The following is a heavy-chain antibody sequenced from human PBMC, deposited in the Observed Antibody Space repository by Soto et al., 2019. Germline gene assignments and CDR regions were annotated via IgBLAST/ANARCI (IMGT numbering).Heavy chain of an antibody. CDR2: INGRGNYI. J-gene: IGHJ4*02. V-gene: IGHV3-21*01. CDR3: AREDGILGATSAFDY. Sequence: EVLLVESGGGLVKPGGSLRLSCAASGFTFSTYNMNWVRQAAGKGLEWVSSINGRGNYIYYTDAVKGRFTIFRDNAKTSLYLQMNSLRAEDTAVYYCAREDGILGATSAFDYWGQGTLVTVSS. D-gene: IGHD1-26*01. CDR1: GFTFSTYN.